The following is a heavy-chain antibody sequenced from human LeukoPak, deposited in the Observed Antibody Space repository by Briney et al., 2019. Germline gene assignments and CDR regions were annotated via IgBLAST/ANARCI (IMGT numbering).Heavy chain of an antibody. CDR3: AKGRGSSNSASNY. CDR1: GFIFSNYA. Sequence: GGSLRLSCTASGFIFSNYAMTWVRQAPGKGLEWVSGISGSGDTTYYADSVKGRFTISRDNSKITLHLQLNGLRAEDTAVYYCAKGRGSSNSASNYWGQGTPVTVSS. CDR2: ISGSGDTT. D-gene: IGHD1-26*01. J-gene: IGHJ4*02. V-gene: IGHV3-23*01.